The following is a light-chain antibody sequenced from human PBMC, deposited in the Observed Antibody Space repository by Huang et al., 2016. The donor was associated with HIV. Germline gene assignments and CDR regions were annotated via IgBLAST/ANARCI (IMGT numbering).Light chain of an antibody. J-gene: IGKJ1*01. CDR2: GAS. Sequence: EIVMTQSPGTLSLSPGERATLSCRPSQGVSSNLAWYQHKPGQAPRLLIYGASTRATGVPASFSGSGSGTEFTLTISSLQSDDFVVYYCQQYQDWPRTFGQGTKVEIK. CDR1: QGVSSN. CDR3: QQYQDWPRT. V-gene: IGKV3-15*01.